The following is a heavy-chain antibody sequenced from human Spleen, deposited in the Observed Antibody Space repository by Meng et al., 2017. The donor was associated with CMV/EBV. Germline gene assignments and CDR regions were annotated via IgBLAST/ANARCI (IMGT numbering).Heavy chain of an antibody. D-gene: IGHD6-19*01. CDR3: ASSGWFDY. Sequence: LYFPPSVFTSPNACMSSFLPSPGKVLEWVGLIKSNTAVGTTDHAAPLTGRFTISRDDSKGTLYLQMDRLKIDDTAVYYCASSGWFDYWGQGTLVTVSS. J-gene: IGHJ4*02. CDR2: IKSNTAVGTT. V-gene: IGHV3-15*01. CDR1: VFTSPNAC.